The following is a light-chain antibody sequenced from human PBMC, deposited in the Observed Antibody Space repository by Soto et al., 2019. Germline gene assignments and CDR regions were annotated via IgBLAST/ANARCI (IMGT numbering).Light chain of an antibody. CDR1: ESPADRDGNTF. V-gene: IGKV2-30*01. J-gene: IGKJ2*01. CDR3: MQGTQWPYT. Sequence: DVLLTQSPLSLPVTLGQPASISCRSSESPADRDGNTFLNWFQQKPGQSPRRLIYKVSIRDSGVPDRFSGSGSGTEFTLTISRVEAEDVAIYYCMQGTQWPYTFGQGTRLEIK. CDR2: KVS.